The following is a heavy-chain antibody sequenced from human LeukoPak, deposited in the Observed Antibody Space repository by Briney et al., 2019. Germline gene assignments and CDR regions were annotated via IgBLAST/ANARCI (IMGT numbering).Heavy chain of an antibody. CDR2: ISGSGGST. D-gene: IGHD2-2*01. Sequence: GGSLRLSCAASGFTFSSYAMSWVRQAPGKGLEWVSIISGSGGSTYYADSVKGRFTISRDNFKNTLYLQMNSLRAEDTAVYYCARAAAARAYYHYGMDVWGQGTTVTVSS. CDR3: ARAAAARAYYHYGMDV. CDR1: GFTFSSYA. V-gene: IGHV3-23*01. J-gene: IGHJ6*02.